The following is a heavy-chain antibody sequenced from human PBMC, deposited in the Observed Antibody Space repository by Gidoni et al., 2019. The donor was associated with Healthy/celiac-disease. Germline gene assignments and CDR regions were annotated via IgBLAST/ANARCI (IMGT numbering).Heavy chain of an antibody. CDR3: ARGGYSSGWYYFDY. D-gene: IGHD6-19*01. Sequence: EVQLVESGGGLVQPGGSLRLSCAGSGFTFSSYDMHWVRQATGKGLGWVSAIGTAGDPYYPGSVKGRFTISRENAKNSLYLQMNSLRAGDTAVYYCARGGYSSGWYYFDYWGQGTLVTVSS. J-gene: IGHJ4*02. CDR1: GFTFSSYD. V-gene: IGHV3-13*05. CDR2: IGTAGDP.